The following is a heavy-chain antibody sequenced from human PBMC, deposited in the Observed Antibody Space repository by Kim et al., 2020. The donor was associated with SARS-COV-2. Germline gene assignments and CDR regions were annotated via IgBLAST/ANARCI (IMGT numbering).Heavy chain of an antibody. Sequence: GGSLRLSCAASGFTFSVYGMHWVRQAPGKGLEWVAGIRSDGSNKYYADSVKGRFTISRDNSKNMLYLQMNSLRAEDTAVYYCANFESWGQGTLVTVSS. J-gene: IGHJ4*02. CDR3: ANFES. V-gene: IGHV3-33*06. CDR2: IRSDGSNK. CDR1: GFTFSVYG.